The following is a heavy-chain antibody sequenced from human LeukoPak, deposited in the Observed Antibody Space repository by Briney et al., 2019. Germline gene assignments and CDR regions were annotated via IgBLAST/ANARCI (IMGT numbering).Heavy chain of an antibody. D-gene: IGHD6-19*01. CDR2: IDPSDSYT. CDR3: ARGRGWADY. J-gene: IGHJ4*02. CDR1: GYSFTNNW. Sequence: GESLKISCKGSGYSFTNNWITWVRQMPGKGLEWMGWIDPSDSYTDYSPSFQGHVTISADKSISTAYLQWSSLKASDTAMYYCARGRGWADYWGQGTLVTVSS. V-gene: IGHV5-10-1*01.